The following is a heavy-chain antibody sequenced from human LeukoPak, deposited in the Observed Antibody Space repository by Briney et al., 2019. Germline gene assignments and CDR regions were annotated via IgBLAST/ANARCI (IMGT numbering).Heavy chain of an antibody. J-gene: IGHJ5*02. CDR2: INHSGST. V-gene: IGHV4-34*01. Sequence: SETLSLTCAVYGGSFSGYYWSWIRQPPGKGLEWIGEINHSGSTNYNPSLKSRVTISVDTSKNQFSLKLSSVTAADTAVYYCAGLPGLRFLEWLPQGWFDPWGQGTLVTVSS. CDR1: GGSFSGYY. CDR3: AGLPGLRFLEWLPQGWFDP. D-gene: IGHD3-3*01.